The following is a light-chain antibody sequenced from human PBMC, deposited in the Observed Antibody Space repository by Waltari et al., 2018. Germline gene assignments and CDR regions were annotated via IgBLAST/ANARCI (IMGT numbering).Light chain of an antibody. CDR3: CSYAGAYRV. CDR2: DFN. J-gene: IGLJ1*01. Sequence: QYALTQHRPVSGSPGPSLTISCTGPTRAVGGYNYVSWYQHHPGKAPKFIIYDFNKRPSGVPDRFSGAKSGNTASLTISGLQADDEADYFCCSYAGAYRVFGTGTKVTVL. CDR1: TRAVGGYNY. V-gene: IGLV2-11*01.